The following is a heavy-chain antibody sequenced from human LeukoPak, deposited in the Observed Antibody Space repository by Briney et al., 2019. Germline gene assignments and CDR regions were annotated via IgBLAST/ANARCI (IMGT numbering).Heavy chain of an antibody. J-gene: IGHJ6*03. V-gene: IGHV1-2*02. CDR3: ARAPLYYYYMDV. CDR1: GGTFSSYA. CDR2: INPNSGGT. Sequence: ASVKVSCKASGGTFSSYAISWVRQAPGQGLEWMGWINPNSGGTNYAQKFQGRVTMTRDTSISTAYMELSRLRSDDTAVYYCARAPLYYYYMDVWGKGTTVTVSS.